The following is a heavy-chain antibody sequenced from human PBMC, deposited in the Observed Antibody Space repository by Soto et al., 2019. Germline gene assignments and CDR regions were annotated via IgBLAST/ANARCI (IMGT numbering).Heavy chain of an antibody. J-gene: IGHJ4*02. Sequence: PVKRACKASGDTFSDFTFSWVRLAPGRGLEWMGVITPVLKAPNYAQKFQGRVTMSADESTNTAYMELGSLRSEDSAVYYCARGMFRESMSDVHRFPLSHCGQGT. CDR2: ITPVLKAP. CDR1: GDTFSDFT. V-gene: IGHV1-69*13. D-gene: IGHD3-10*02. CDR3: ARGMFRESMSDVHRFPLSH.